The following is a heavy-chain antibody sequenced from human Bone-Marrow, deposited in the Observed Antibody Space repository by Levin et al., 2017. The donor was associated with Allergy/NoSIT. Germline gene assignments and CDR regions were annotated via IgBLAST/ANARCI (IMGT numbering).Heavy chain of an antibody. D-gene: IGHD1-1*01. CDR3: ARGPGLAIGKGYFDS. J-gene: IGHJ5*01. Sequence: GESLKISCAASGFTFRNFAMHWVRQAPGKGLEWVAAIPHDAANTYYTDSVRGRFTISRDNSKNTLFVEMNSLRVEDTAVYYCARGPGLAIGKGYFDSWGQGTLVTVSS. V-gene: IGHV3-30-3*01. CDR2: IPHDAANT. CDR1: GFTFRNFA.